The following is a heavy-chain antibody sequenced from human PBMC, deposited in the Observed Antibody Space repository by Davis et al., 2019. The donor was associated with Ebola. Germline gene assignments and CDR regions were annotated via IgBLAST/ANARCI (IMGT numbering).Heavy chain of an antibody. D-gene: IGHD1-14*01. J-gene: IGHJ6*02. CDR2: ITWSSANT. V-gene: IGHV3-43*01. Sequence: GESLKISCEGSGFTFSGYTLQWIRQAPGKGLEWVSLITWSSANTYYADSVRGRFTISRDNSKNSLYLQMNSLRTEDTALYYCGKDLTGYAMDVWGQGTTVTVSS. CDR3: GKDLTGYAMDV. CDR1: GFTFSGYT.